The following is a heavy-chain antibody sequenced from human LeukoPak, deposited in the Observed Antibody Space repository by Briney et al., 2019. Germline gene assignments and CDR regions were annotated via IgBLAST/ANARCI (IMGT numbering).Heavy chain of an antibody. CDR3: AKDRTYYYGSGSYPPRGYFDY. J-gene: IGHJ4*02. V-gene: IGHV3-53*01. Sequence: PGGSLRLSCTASGFTVSSNYMSWVRQAPGKGLEWVSVIYSGGSTYYADSVKGRFTISRDNSKNTLYLQMNSLRAEDTAVYYCAKDRTYYYGSGSYPPRGYFDYWGQGTLVTVSS. CDR2: IYSGGST. CDR1: GFTVSSNY. D-gene: IGHD3-10*01.